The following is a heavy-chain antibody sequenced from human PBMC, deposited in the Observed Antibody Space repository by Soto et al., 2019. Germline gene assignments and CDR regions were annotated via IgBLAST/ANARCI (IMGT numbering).Heavy chain of an antibody. CDR2: ISYHGNNQ. D-gene: IGHD3-3*01. J-gene: IGHJ4*02. CDR3: AKDLALGFWSVNYYFDH. CDR1: GFTFKNNG. V-gene: IGHV3-30*18. Sequence: QVQLVESGGGVVQPGRSLRLSCAASGFTFKNNGMHWVRQAPGKGLEWVEIISYHGNNQYYADSVKVRFTISRDNSNNTLYLEMNSLRPADTAVYYCAKDLALGFWSVNYYFDHWGQGTLVTVSS.